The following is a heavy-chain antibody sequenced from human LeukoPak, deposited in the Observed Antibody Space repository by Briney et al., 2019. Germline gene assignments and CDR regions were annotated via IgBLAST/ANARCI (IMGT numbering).Heavy chain of an antibody. Sequence: ASVKVPCKASGGALISYTFSWVRQAPGQGLEWMGGIITKFGAPNYAPKFQGRVTITADDPTYTVYMELSSLKSEDTAVYYCARGGLIGRGGYCGSTSCYPFDIWGQGAQVTVSS. CDR2: IITKFGAP. V-gene: IGHV1-69*01. CDR1: GGALISYT. D-gene: IGHD2-2*01. J-gene: IGHJ4*02. CDR3: ARGGLIGRGGYCGSTSCYPFDI.